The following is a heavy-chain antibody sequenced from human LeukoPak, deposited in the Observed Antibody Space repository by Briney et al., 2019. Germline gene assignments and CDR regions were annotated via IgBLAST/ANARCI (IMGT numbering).Heavy chain of an antibody. J-gene: IGHJ4*02. D-gene: IGHD3-22*01. Sequence: PSETLSLTCAVSGGSISSSNWWSWVRQPPGKGLEWIGEIYHSGSTNYNPSLRSRVTISVDKSKNQFSLKLSSVTAADTAVNYCARDIDSSGYYYEPRYFDYWGQGTLVTVSS. CDR3: ARDIDSSGYYYEPRYFDY. CDR1: GGSISSSNW. CDR2: IYHSGST. V-gene: IGHV4-4*02.